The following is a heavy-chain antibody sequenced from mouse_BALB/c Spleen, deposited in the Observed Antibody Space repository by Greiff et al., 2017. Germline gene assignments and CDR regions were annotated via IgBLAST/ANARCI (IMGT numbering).Heavy chain of an antibody. J-gene: IGHJ3*01. CDR2: ISSGGST. CDR1: GFTFSSYA. CDR3: ARGGEYGNYEAY. Sequence: EVMLVESGGGLVKPGGSLKLSCAASGFTFSSYAMSWVRQTPEKRLEWVASISSGGSTYYPDSVKGRFTISRDNARNILYLQMSSLRSEDTAMYYCARGGEYGNYEAYWGQGTLVTVSA. D-gene: IGHD2-10*02. V-gene: IGHV5-6-5*01.